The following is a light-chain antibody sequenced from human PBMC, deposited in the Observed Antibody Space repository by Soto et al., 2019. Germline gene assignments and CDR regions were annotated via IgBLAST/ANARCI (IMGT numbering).Light chain of an antibody. J-gene: IGLJ2*01. Sequence: QSVLTQPPSVSGSPGQSVTISCTGTSTDFVSYNRVSWYQQPPGTAPKLIIYEASNRPSGVPDRFSGSKSGNTASLTISRVEAGDEADYYCQVWDSSTDLVVFGGGTKVTVL. CDR2: EAS. CDR3: QVWDSSTDLVV. V-gene: IGLV2-18*01. CDR1: STDFVSYNR.